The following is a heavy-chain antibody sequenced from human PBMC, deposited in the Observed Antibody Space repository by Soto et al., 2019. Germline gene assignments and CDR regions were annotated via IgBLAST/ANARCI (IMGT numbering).Heavy chain of an antibody. V-gene: IGHV1-69*02. CDR3: ARHPGYYFGSGKRMDV. Sequence: QVQLVQSGAEVKKPGSSVKVSCKASGGTFSSYTISWVRQAPGQGLEWMGRIIPILGIANYAQKFQGRVTITADKTTSTAYMEPSSLGAEGTAVYYCARHPGYYFGSGKRMDVGGKGTTVPVSS. D-gene: IGHD3-10*01. CDR1: GGTFSSYT. J-gene: IGHJ6*03. CDR2: IIPILGIA.